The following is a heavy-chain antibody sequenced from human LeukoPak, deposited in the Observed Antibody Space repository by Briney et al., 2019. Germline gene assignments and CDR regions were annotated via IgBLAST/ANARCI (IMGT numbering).Heavy chain of an antibody. V-gene: IGHV3-30-3*01. CDR3: ARTLPPTYYDFWSGYWYYYYYGMDV. Sequence: GGPLRLSCAASGFTFSSYAMHWVRQAPGKGLEWVAVISYDGSNKYYADSVKGRFTISRDNSKNTLYLQMNSLRAEDTAVYYCARTLPPTYYDFWSGYWYYYYYGMDVWGQGTTVTVSS. CDR2: ISYDGSNK. D-gene: IGHD3-3*01. J-gene: IGHJ6*02. CDR1: GFTFSSYA.